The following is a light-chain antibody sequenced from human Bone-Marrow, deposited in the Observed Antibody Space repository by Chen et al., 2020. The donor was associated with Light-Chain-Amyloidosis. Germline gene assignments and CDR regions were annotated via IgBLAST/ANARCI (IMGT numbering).Light chain of an antibody. V-gene: IGLV2-14*01. Sequence: QSALTHPASVSGSPGQSITISCTGTSGDVGTYNYVSWYQQHPGKAPTVMIYAVSNRPSGVSNRFSGSKSGNTASLTISGLQAEDEADYYCSSFTSSSSYVFGPGTKVTVL. CDR1: SGDVGTYNY. CDR3: SSFTSSSSYV. CDR2: AVS. J-gene: IGLJ1*01.